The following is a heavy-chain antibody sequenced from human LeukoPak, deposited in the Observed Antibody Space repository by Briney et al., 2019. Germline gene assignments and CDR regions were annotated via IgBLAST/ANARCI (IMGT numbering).Heavy chain of an antibody. D-gene: IGHD3-3*01. Sequence: SETLSLTCTVSGYSISSGYYWGWIRQPPGKGLEWIGSIYHSGSTYYNPSLKSRVTISVDTSKNQFSLKLSSVTAADTAVYYCARAQTNDYDFWSGYSGGFDYWGQGTLVTVSS. CDR3: ARAQTNDYDFWSGYSGGFDY. J-gene: IGHJ4*02. CDR2: IYHSGST. CDR1: GYSISSGYY. V-gene: IGHV4-38-2*02.